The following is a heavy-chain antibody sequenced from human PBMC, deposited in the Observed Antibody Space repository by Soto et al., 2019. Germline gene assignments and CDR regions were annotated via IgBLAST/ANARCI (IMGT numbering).Heavy chain of an antibody. CDR2: IKSKTDGGTT. D-gene: IGHD1-26*01. V-gene: IGHV3-15*07. J-gene: IGHJ3*02. CDR3: TTPNYYSVGVNEYAFDI. CDR1: GFTFSNAW. Sequence: GGSLRLSCAASGFTFSNAWMNWVRQAPGKGLEWVGRIKSKTDGGTTDYAAPVKGRFTISRDDSKNTLYLQMNSLKTEDTAVYYCTTPNYYSVGVNEYAFDIWGQGTMVTVSS.